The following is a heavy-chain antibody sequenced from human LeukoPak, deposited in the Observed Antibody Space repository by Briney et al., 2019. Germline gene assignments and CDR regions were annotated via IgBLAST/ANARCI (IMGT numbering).Heavy chain of an antibody. D-gene: IGHD3-22*01. CDR2: INHSGFT. V-gene: IGHV4-34*01. CDR1: GESFSDYY. J-gene: IGHJ1*01. Sequence: PSETLSLTCAVYGESFSDYYWSWFRQPPGKGREWIGEINHSGFTNYNTSLKSRVSIPVEPSKKHVSLKLRSVTAADKALFYCSYSSGFQQHWGQGTLVTVSS. CDR3: SYSSGFQQH.